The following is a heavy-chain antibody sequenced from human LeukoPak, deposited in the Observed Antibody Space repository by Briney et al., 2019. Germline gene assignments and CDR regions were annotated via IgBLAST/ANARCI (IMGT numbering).Heavy chain of an antibody. CDR2: INPNSGGT. D-gene: IGHD5-18*01. V-gene: IGHV1-2*06. Sequence: GASVKVSCKASGYTFTGYYMHWVRQAPGQGLEWMGRINPNSGGTNYAQKFQGRVTMTRDTSISTAYMELSRLRSDDTAVYYCARAGEYSYGSPIAFDIWGQGTMVTVSS. J-gene: IGHJ3*02. CDR1: GYTFTGYY. CDR3: ARAGEYSYGSPIAFDI.